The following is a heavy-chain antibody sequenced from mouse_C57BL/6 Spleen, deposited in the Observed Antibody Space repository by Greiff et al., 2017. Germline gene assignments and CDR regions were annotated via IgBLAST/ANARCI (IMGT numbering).Heavy chain of an antibody. CDR1: GFNIKDYY. Sequence: EVQLQQSGAELVRPGASVKLSCTASGFNIKDYYMHWVKQRPEQGLEWIGRIDPEDGDTSYAPKFQGKATLTADTSSNTASLQLSRLPSEDAAVYCCTTGGLGGEFDYWGQGTTLTVSS. CDR2: IDPEDGDT. D-gene: IGHD4-1*01. V-gene: IGHV14-1*01. CDR3: TTGGLGGEFDY. J-gene: IGHJ2*01.